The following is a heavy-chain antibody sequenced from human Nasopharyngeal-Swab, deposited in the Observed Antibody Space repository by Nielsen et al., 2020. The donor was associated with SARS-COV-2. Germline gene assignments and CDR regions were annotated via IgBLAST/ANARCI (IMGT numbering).Heavy chain of an antibody. CDR1: GFTFSSYS. CDR2: ISSSSSTI. D-gene: IGHD6-6*01. J-gene: IGHJ6*02. CDR3: AREPAARPPAPDYYYYYGMDV. V-gene: IGHV3-48*02. Sequence: GESLKISCAASGFTFSSYSMNWVRQAPGKGLEWVSYISSSSSTIYYADSVKGRFTISRDNAKNSLYLQMNSLRDEDTAVYYCAREPAARPPAPDYYYYYGMDVWGRGTTVTVSS.